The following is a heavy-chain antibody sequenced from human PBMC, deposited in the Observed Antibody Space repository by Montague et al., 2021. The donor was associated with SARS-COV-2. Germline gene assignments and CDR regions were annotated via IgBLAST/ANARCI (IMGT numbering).Heavy chain of an antibody. V-gene: IGHV4-39*01. J-gene: IGHJ6*03. Sequence: SETLSLTCTVSGGSISSSSNYWGWIRQPPGKGLEWIGNIYYSGSTYYNPSLKSRVTISVDTSKNQFSLKLSSVTAADTGLFYCVRVTHPRSAWPYYMDVWGKGTTVTV. D-gene: IGHD4-11*01. CDR2: IYYSGST. CDR3: VRVTHPRSAWPYYMDV. CDR1: GGSISSSSNY.